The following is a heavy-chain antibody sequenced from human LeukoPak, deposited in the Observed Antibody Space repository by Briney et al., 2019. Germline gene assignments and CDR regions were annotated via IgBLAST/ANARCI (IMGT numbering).Heavy chain of an antibody. CDR1: GFTFSSYG. J-gene: IGHJ4*02. D-gene: IGHD4-23*01. Sequence: QSGGSLRLSCAASGFTFSSYGMHWVRQAPGKGLEWVAVISYDGSNKYCADSVKGRFTISRDNSKNTLYLQMSSLRLEDTAVYYCARGARKGDDYGGFFDYWGQGTLVPISS. CDR3: ARGARKGDDYGGFFDY. CDR2: ISYDGSNK. V-gene: IGHV3-30*03.